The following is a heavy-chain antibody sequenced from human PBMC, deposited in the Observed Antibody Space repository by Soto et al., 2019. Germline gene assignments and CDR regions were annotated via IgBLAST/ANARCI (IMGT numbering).Heavy chain of an antibody. V-gene: IGHV3-30*18. D-gene: IGHD2-8*01. CDR1: GFTFSSYG. CDR3: AKDRRGYCTNGVCSFYHYGMDV. J-gene: IGHJ6*02. Sequence: QVQLVESGGGVVQPGRSLRLSCAASGFTFSSYGMHWVRQAPGKGLEWVAVISYDGSNKYYADSVKGRFTISRDNSKKTLYLQKNSLRAEDTAVYHCAKDRRGYCTNGVCSFYHYGMDVWGQGTTVTVSS. CDR2: ISYDGSNK.